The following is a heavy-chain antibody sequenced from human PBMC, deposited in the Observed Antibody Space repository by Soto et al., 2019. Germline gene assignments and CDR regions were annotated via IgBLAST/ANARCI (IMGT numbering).Heavy chain of an antibody. Sequence: PGGSLRLSCATSGFTFSSYAMTWVLQAPGKGLEWVSTFNGNGGLTYYADSVKGRFTISRDNCKNTFYLQMDSLRAEDTAIYYCATDNSLHWFDPWGQGALVTVS. J-gene: IGHJ5*02. CDR2: FNGNGGLT. D-gene: IGHD2-15*01. CDR1: GFTFSSYA. V-gene: IGHV3-23*01. CDR3: ATDNSLHWFDP.